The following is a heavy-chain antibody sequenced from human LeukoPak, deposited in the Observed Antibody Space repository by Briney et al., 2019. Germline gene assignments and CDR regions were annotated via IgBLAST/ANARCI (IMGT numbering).Heavy chain of an antibody. D-gene: IGHD4-11*01. J-gene: IGHJ4*02. CDR2: ISSDASYD. CDR1: GFTFSSSG. Sequence: GRSLRLSCAASGFTFSSSGMHWVRQAPGKGLEWVAHISSDASYDHYVDSVKGRFTISRDNSKNTLYLQVDSVRGEDTAVYYCAEGGNSSINYWGQGTLVTVSS. CDR3: AEGGNSSINY. V-gene: IGHV3-30*18.